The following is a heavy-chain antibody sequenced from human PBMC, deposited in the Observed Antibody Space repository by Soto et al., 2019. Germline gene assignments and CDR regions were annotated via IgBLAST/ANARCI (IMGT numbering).Heavy chain of an antibody. V-gene: IGHV3-33*08. CDR3: VRDPYLHTAGRLASLHY. CDR2: IWYERVNK. D-gene: IGHD5-18*01. CDR1: GFSFRSYA. Sequence: GGSLRLSCAASGFSFRSYAMHWVRQAPGKGLEGVAVIWYERVNKYYADSVKGRFTISRDNSNNTLYVQMNSLKAEDTAVYYCVRDPYLHTAGRLASLHYWGPGTLVTVSS. J-gene: IGHJ4*02.